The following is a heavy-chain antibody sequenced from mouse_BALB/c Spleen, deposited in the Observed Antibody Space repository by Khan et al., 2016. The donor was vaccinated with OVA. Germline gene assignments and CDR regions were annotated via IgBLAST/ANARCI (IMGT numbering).Heavy chain of an antibody. J-gene: IGHJ3*01. D-gene: IGHD3-1*01. Sequence: QVQLKQSGPGLVSPSQSLSITCTVSGFSLTGYSINWVRQPPGKGLEWLGMIWGDGNTDYNSALKSRLSISKDNSKSPVFLIMNSLQTDDTARYXCASDRGYVRRGFAYWGQGTLVTVSA. CDR3: ASDRGYVRRGFAY. CDR1: GFSLTGYS. CDR2: IWGDGNT. V-gene: IGHV2-6-7*01.